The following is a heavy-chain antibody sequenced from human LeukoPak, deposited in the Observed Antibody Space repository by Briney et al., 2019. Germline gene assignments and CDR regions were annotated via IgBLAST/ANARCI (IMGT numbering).Heavy chain of an antibody. V-gene: IGHV4-39*01. CDR2: IYYSGSV. J-gene: IGHJ4*02. CDR1: GDITHY. Sequence: KASETLSLTCAVSGDITHYWGWVRQAPGKGPECIGSIYYSGSVYYNPSLRSRVTISLDTSTKQVSLQLSSLTVADTAIYYCAKHNGGGVVSYVAPGPPDYFDHWGQGALVIVSS. CDR3: AKHNGGGVVSYVAPGPPDYFDH. D-gene: IGHD1-26*01.